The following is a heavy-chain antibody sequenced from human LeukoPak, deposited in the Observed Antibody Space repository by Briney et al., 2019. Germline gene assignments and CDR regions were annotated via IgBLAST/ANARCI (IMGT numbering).Heavy chain of an antibody. D-gene: IGHD4-17*01. CDR3: ARVRHDPLEYGYYLDV. CDR2: INRTGKTNYNPSLT. V-gene: IGHV4-34*01. Sequence: SETLSLTCAVDGGSLSGFYWTWSRQTPAKGLEWIGEINRTGKTNYNPSLTDYNPSLKSRVTISVDSSRNQLSLKVNSVTAADTGVYYCARVRHDPLEYGYYLDVSGTGTTVTVSS. J-gene: IGHJ6*03. CDR1: GGSLSGFY.